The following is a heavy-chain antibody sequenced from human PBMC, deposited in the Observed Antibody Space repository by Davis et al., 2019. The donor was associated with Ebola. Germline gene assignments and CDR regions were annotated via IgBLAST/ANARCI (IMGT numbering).Heavy chain of an antibody. V-gene: IGHV1-2*02. D-gene: IGHD2-2*02. Sequence: SVQVSCKASGYTFTGYYMHWVRQAPGQGLEWMGWINPNSGDTNYAQKFQGRVTMTRDTSISTAYIELSRLRSDDTAVYYCARDRPAAIRSVNWFDPWGQGTLVTVSS. CDR1: GYTFTGYY. CDR3: ARDRPAAIRSVNWFDP. CDR2: INPNSGDT. J-gene: IGHJ5*02.